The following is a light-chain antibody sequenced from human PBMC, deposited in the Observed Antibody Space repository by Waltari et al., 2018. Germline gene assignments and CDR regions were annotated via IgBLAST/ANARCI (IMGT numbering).Light chain of an antibody. CDR3: QQRSNWYT. J-gene: IGKJ2*01. V-gene: IGKV3-11*01. CDR1: QSVSSY. CDR2: GAS. Sequence: EIVLTQSPATLSLSPGERATLSCRASQSVSSYLAWYQQKPGQAPRLLIYGASNRATCIPARFSGSGSGTDFTLTISSLEPEDFAVYYCQQRSNWYTFGQGTKLEI.